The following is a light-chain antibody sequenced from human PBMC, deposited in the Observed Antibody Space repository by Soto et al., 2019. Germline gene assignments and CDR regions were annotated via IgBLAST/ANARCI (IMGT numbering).Light chain of an antibody. J-gene: IGKJ3*01. V-gene: IGKV1-27*01. Sequence: DIQMTQSPSSLSAYLGDRVTLTCRASQGISNYLAWYQQKPGRLPKLLLFGASTLQSGIPARFSGSGSGTLFTLPNNGLLPEDVANYYCQKYDRAPFTFGPGTKVDFK. CDR3: QKYDRAPFT. CDR1: QGISNY. CDR2: GAS.